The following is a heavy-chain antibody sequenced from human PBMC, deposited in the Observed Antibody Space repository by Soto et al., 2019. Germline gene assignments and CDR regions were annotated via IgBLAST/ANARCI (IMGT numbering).Heavy chain of an antibody. CDR2: IYYSGST. J-gene: IGHJ5*02. D-gene: IGHD2-2*01. CDR1: GGSISSSDYY. CDR3: AREKYHLLYWLAP. Sequence: PSETLSLTCTVSGGSISSSDYYWSWIRQPPGKGLEWIGYIYYSGSTYYNPSLKSRVTISIDTSKNQFSLKLSSVTAADTAVYYCAREKYHLLYWLAPWGRGTLVTVAS. V-gene: IGHV4-30-4*01.